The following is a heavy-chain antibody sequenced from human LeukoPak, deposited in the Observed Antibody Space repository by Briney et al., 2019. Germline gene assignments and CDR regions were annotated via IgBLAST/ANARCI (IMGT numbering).Heavy chain of an antibody. J-gene: IGHJ3*02. CDR1: GGSFSGYY. CDR2: INHSGST. Sequence: SETLSLTCAVYGGSFSGYYWSWIRQPPGKGLGWIGEINHSGSTNYNPSLKSRVTISVDTSKNQFSLKLSSVTAADTAVYYCARRGRQLARRRAAFDIWGQGTMVTVSS. D-gene: IGHD6-13*01. CDR3: ARRGRQLARRRAAFDI. V-gene: IGHV4-34*01.